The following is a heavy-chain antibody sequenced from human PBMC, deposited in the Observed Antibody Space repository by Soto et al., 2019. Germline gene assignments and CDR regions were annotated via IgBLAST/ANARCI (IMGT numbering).Heavy chain of an antibody. D-gene: IGHD3-3*01. Sequence: PGGSLRLSCAASGFTVSSNYMSRVRQAPGKGLEWVSVIYSGGSAYYADSVKGRFTISRDNSKNTLYLQMNSLRAEDTAVYYCARDVNYDFWSGYFIYWGQGTLVTVSS. CDR3: ARDVNYDFWSGYFIY. CDR2: IYSGGSA. V-gene: IGHV3-66*01. J-gene: IGHJ4*02. CDR1: GFTVSSNY.